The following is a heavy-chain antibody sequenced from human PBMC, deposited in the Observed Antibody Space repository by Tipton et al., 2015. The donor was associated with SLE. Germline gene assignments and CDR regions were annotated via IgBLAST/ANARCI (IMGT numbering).Heavy chain of an antibody. CDR2: GFAGGLT. J-gene: IGHJ3*01. V-gene: IGHV4-61*02. CDR1: GGSISTTTYF. Sequence: TLSLTCSVSGGSISTTTYFWNWIRQPAGRGLEWIGRGFAGGLTDYNPSLSSRVTMSLDTSKNQFSLKLTFVSAADTAIYYCARMGLCTTTTCNEGAFDVWGQGSMVTVSS. D-gene: IGHD2-2*01. CDR3: ARMGLCTTTTCNEGAFDV.